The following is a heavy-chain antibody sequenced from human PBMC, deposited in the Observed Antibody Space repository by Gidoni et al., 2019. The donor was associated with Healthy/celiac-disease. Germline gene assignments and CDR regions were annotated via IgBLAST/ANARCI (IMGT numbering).Heavy chain of an antibody. CDR1: GFTFSSSA. J-gene: IGHJ2*01. CDR2: ISSNGGST. V-gene: IGHV3-64*01. D-gene: IGHD4-17*01. Sequence: EVQLVESGGGLVQPGGSLRLSCAASGFTFSSSAMHWVRQAPGKGLEYVSAISSNGGSTYYANSVKGRFTISRDNSKNTLYLQMGSLRAEDMAVYYCARLADYGDLEIDWYFDLWGRGTLVTVSS. CDR3: ARLADYGDLEIDWYFDL.